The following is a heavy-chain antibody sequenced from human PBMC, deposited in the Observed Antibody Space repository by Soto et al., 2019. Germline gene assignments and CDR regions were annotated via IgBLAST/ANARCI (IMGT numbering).Heavy chain of an antibody. Sequence: QVTLKESGPVLVKPTETLTLTCTVSGFSLSNARTGVSWIRQPPGKALEWLAHIFSNDEKSYSTSLKSRLTISKDTSKSQVVLTMTNMDPVDTATYYCARMLRPRTVIVATIPFDYWGQGTLVTVSS. CDR2: IFSNDEK. D-gene: IGHD5-12*01. J-gene: IGHJ4*02. CDR3: ARMLRPRTVIVATIPFDY. V-gene: IGHV2-26*01. CDR1: GFSLSNARTG.